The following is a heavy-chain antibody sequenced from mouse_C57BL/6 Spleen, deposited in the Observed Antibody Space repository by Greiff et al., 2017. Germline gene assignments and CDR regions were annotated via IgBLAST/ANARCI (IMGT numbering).Heavy chain of an antibody. CDR3: ARYYGYDELFDY. D-gene: IGHD2-2*01. V-gene: IGHV1-72*01. CDR1: GYTFTSYW. J-gene: IGHJ2*01. Sequence: QVQLQQPGAELVKPGASVKLSCKASGYTFTSYWMHWVKQRPGRGLEWIGRIDPNSGGTTYNEKFKSKATLTVDKPSSPAYMQLSSLTSEDSAVYYCARYYGYDELFDYWGQGTTLTVSS. CDR2: IDPNSGGT.